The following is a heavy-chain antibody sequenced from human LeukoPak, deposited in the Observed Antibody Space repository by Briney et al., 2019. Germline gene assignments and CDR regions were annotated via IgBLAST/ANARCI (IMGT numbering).Heavy chain of an antibody. CDR2: INHSGNT. CDR3: TRGPLWVKERLFDP. V-gene: IGHV4-34*01. CDR1: GGSFSGHY. J-gene: IGHJ5*02. Sequence: SETLSLTCSVYGGSFSGHYWSWIRQPPGKGLEWIGEINHSGNTNYNPSLKSRVAISIDTSKNQFSLKLRSVTAADTAVYYCTRGPLWVKERLFDPWGQGTLVTVSS. D-gene: IGHD3-16*01.